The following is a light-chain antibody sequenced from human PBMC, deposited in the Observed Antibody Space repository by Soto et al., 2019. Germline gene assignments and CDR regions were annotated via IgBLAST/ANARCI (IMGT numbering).Light chain of an antibody. CDR2: GAS. V-gene: IGKV3-20*01. Sequence: EIVLTQSPGPLSLSPGEGATLSCRASQSVSSSYIAWYQQRPGQTPSLLIYGASTRATGIPDRFSGSGSGTHFTLTISRLEPGDFAVYYCQHFGGTTFTFGQGTRLAIK. CDR1: QSVSSSY. CDR3: QHFGGTTFT. J-gene: IGKJ5*01.